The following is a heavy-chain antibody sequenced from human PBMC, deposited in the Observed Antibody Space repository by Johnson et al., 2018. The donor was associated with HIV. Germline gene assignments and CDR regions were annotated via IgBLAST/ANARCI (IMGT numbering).Heavy chain of an antibody. CDR1: GFTVSSYA. V-gene: IGHV3-15*01. Sequence: EVQLVESGGGLVQPGGSLRLSCAASGFTVSSYAMHWVRQAPGKGLEWVGHIKREVDGGTTDYTAPVKGRFTILRDDSKNILYLQMNSLRAEDTAVYYCARDFMYAFDIWGQGTMVTVSS. J-gene: IGHJ3*02. D-gene: IGHD3-10*02. CDR3: ARDFMYAFDI. CDR2: IKREVDGGTT.